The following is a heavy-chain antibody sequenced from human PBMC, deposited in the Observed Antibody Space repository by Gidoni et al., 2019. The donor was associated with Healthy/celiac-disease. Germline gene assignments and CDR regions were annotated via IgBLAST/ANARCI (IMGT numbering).Heavy chain of an antibody. J-gene: IGHJ4*02. Sequence: QVQLQASGPGLVKPSETLSLTCTVSGGSISSYYWSWIRQPPGKGLEWIGYIYYSGSTNYNPSLKSRVTISVDTSKNQFSLKLSSVTAADTAVYYCARGNILASSYFDYWGQGTLVTVSS. CDR2: IYYSGST. CDR1: GGSISSYY. V-gene: IGHV4-59*01. D-gene: IGHD2-15*01. CDR3: ARGNILASSYFDY.